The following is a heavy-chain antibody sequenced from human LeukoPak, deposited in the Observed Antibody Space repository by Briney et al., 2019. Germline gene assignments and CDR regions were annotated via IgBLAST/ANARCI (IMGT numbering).Heavy chain of an antibody. J-gene: IGHJ6*02. CDR2: IYYSGST. Sequence: SETLSLTCTVSGGSISSGGYYWGWIRQHPGKGLEWIGYIYYSGSTSYNPSLKSRVTISVDTSKNQFSLRLSSVTAADTAVYYCTRDKRDSGYDSPAYYYGMDVWGQGTTVTVSS. CDR1: GGSISSGGYY. CDR3: TRDKRDSGYDSPAYYYGMDV. V-gene: IGHV4-31*03. D-gene: IGHD5-12*01.